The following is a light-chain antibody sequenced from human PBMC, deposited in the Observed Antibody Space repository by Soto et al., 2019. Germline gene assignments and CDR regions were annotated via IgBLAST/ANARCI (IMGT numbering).Light chain of an antibody. CDR3: SSFTPTSALV. V-gene: IGLV2-14*03. CDR2: DVS. J-gene: IGLJ1*01. CDR1: SSDVGGYNY. Sequence: QSALTQPASVYGAPVQSSSLSCTGTSSDVGGYNYVSWYQQHPGKAPKLMIYDVSNRPSGVSNRFSGSKSDNTASLTISGLQADDEADYYCSSFTPTSALVFGTGTKVTVL.